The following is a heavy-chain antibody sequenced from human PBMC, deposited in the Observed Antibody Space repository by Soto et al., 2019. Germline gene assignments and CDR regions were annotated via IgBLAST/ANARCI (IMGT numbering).Heavy chain of an antibody. Sequence: EVQLVESGGGLIQPGGSLRLSCAASGFAVSSKYMTWVRQAPGKGLEWVSVIYGGGTTYYADSVKGRFTIARDTSKNTLYLQMNSLRAEDTAVYYCVQPTGWPGFDLWGQGTLVTVSS. CDR3: VQPTGWPGFDL. D-gene: IGHD6-19*01. CDR1: GFAVSSKY. V-gene: IGHV3-53*01. CDR2: IYGGGTT. J-gene: IGHJ4*02.